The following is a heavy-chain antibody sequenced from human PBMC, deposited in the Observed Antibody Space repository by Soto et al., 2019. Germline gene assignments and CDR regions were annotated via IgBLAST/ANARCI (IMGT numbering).Heavy chain of an antibody. Sequence: QVQLQQWGAGLLKPSETLSLTCAVYGGSFSGYYWSWIRQPPGKGVAWIGEINHSGSTNYNPSLKSRVTISVDTSKNQFSLKLTSVTAADTALYYCARDNIVLIPTSPTFDYWGQGALVTVSS. CDR3: ARDNIVLIPTSPTFDY. V-gene: IGHV4-34*01. CDR2: INHSGST. CDR1: GGSFSGYY. D-gene: IGHD2-8*01. J-gene: IGHJ4*02.